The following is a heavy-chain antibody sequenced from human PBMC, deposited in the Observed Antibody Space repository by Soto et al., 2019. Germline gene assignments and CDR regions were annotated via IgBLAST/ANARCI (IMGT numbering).Heavy chain of an antibody. J-gene: IGHJ4*02. CDR1: GGSISSTSNC. D-gene: IGHD6-19*01. CDR3: ARHNKRDSLAGRHVRHFDY. CDR2: ICYTGST. V-gene: IGHV4-39*01. Sequence: SETLSLTCIVSGGSISSTSNCWGWIRQPPGKGLEWIGSICYTGSTFYNPPLKSRVTISVDTSKNQFSLRLTSVTAADTAVYYCARHNKRDSLAGRHVRHFDYWGQGTLVTVSS.